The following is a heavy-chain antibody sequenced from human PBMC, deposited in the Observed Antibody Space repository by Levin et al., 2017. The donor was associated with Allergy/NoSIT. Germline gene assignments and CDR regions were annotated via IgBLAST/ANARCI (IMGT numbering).Heavy chain of an antibody. V-gene: IGHV3-48*02. J-gene: IGHJ4*02. CDR2: ISSSGSTI. Sequence: ASVKVSCAASGFTFSTFSMNWVRQAPGKGLEWVSYISSSGSTIYYADSVKGRFTISRDNAKNSLYLQVNSLRDEDTAVYYCARGGGIQLWIYYFDYWGQGTLVTVSS. D-gene: IGHD5-18*01. CDR1: GFTFSTFS. CDR3: ARGGGIQLWIYYFDY.